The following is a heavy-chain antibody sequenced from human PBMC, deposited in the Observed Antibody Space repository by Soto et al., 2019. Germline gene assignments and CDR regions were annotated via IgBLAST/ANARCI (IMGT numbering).Heavy chain of an antibody. V-gene: IGHV4-34*01. J-gene: IGHJ4*02. D-gene: IGHD1-26*01. CDR1: GGSFSGYY. CDR3: ARGPPYSGSFYFDY. CDR2: INHSGST. Sequence: SETLSLTCAVYGGSFSGYYWSWIRQPPGKGLEWIGEINHSGSTNYNPSLKSRVTISVDTSKNQFSLKLSSVTAADTAVYYCARGPPYSGSFYFDYWGQGTLVTVSS.